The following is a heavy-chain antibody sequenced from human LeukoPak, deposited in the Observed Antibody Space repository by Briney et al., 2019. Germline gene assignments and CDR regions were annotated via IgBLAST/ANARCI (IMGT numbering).Heavy chain of an antibody. D-gene: IGHD3-3*01. V-gene: IGHV3-11*04. Sequence: GGSLRLSCAASGFTFSDYYMSWISQAPGKGLEWVSYISSSGSTIYYADSVKGRFTISRDNAKNSLYLQMNSLRAEDTAVYYCARGSSRDFWSGFPRGGDDYFDYWGQGTLVTVSS. CDR2: ISSSGSTI. CDR3: ARGSSRDFWSGFPRGGDDYFDY. CDR1: GFTFSDYY. J-gene: IGHJ4*02.